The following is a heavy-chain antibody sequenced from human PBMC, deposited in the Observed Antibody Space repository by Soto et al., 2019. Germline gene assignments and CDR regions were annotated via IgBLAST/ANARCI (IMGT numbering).Heavy chain of an antibody. CDR1: GGSVSSGSYY. D-gene: IGHD4-17*01. CDR2: IYYRGST. J-gene: IGHJ5*02. CDR3: ARDGDYGENWFYP. V-gene: IGHV4-61*01. Sequence: QVQLQESGPGLVKPSETLSLTCTVSGGSVSSGSYYWSWIRQPPGKGLEWIGYIYYRGSTKYNPSLRSRVTISVDTSKNQFSLKLSSVTAADTAVYYCARDGDYGENWFYPWGQGTLVTVSS.